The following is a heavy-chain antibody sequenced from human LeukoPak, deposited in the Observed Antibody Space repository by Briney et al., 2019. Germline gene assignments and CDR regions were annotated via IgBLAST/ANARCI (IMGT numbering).Heavy chain of an antibody. CDR2: INHSGST. V-gene: IGHV4-34*01. Sequence: SETLSLTCAVYGGSFSGYYWSWIRQPPGKGLGWIGEINHSGSTNYNPSLKSRVTISVDTSKNQFSLKLSSVTAADTAVYYCARVRKSSSWFPHYYYYGMDVWGQGTTVTVSS. CDR3: ARVRKSSSWFPHYYYYGMDV. J-gene: IGHJ6*02. D-gene: IGHD6-13*01. CDR1: GGSFSGYY.